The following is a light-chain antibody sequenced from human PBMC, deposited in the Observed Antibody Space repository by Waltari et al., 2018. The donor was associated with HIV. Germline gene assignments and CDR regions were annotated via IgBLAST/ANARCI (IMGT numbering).Light chain of an antibody. CDR3: CSYAGRSTLEV. CDR2: EFN. Sequence: SALTQPASVSGAPGQSITISCTGTSSDVGAYNLVSWYQQHPGKAPKFIIYEFNKRPSEVSIRFSGSKSGNTASLTISGLQAEDEADYYCCSYAGRSTLEVFGGGTKVTVL. J-gene: IGLJ2*01. CDR1: SSDVGAYNL. V-gene: IGLV2-23*02.